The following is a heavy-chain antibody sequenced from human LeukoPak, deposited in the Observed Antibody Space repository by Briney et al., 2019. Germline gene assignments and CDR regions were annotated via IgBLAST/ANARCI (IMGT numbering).Heavy chain of an antibody. CDR1: GFTFSSHW. CDR3: ATGARQSDY. Sequence: GGSLRLSCAASGFTFSSHWMTWVRQAPGKGLEWVANIKHDGSEKYYVDSVKGRFTISRDNAKNSLYLHMDSLRAEDSAVYYCATGARQSDYWGQGTLVTVSS. J-gene: IGHJ4*02. D-gene: IGHD6-6*01. V-gene: IGHV3-7*01. CDR2: IKHDGSEK.